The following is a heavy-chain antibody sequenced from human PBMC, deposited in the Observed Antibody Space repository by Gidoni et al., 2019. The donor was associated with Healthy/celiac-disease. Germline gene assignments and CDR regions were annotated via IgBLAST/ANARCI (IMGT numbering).Heavy chain of an antibody. V-gene: IGHV4-30-2*01. CDR3: AGSSSGTNPYYMDV. Sequence: QLQLQESGSGLVKPSQTLPLTCAVSGGSISSGGYSWSWIRQPPGKGLEWIGYIYHSGSTYYNPSLKSRVTISVDRSKNQFSLKLSSVTAADTAVYYCAGSSSGTNPYYMDVWGKGTTVTVSS. J-gene: IGHJ6*03. D-gene: IGHD6-6*01. CDR2: IYHSGST. CDR1: GGSISSGGYS.